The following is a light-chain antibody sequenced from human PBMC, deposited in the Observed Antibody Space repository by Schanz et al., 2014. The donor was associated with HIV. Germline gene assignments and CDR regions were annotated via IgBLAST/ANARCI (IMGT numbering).Light chain of an antibody. J-gene: IGKJ5*01. Sequence: EIVLTQSPGTLSVSPGETATLSCRVSQSIGINLAWYQHKPGQAPRLLISGASTRAANIPARFSGSGSGTEFTLTISSLQSEDFAVYYCQQYNNWPRTFGQGTRLEVK. CDR3: QQYNNWPRT. CDR1: QSIGIN. V-gene: IGKV3-15*01. CDR2: GAS.